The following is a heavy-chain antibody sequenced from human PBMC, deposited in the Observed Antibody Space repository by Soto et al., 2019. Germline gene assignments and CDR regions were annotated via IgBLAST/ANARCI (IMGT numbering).Heavy chain of an antibody. V-gene: IGHV3-23*01. D-gene: IGHD3-22*01. CDR1: GFTFSSYA. J-gene: IGHJ6*02. CDR2: ISGSGGST. Sequence: GGSLRLSCAASGFTFSSYAMSWVRQAPGKGLEWVSAISGSGGSTYYADSVKGRFTISRDNSKNTLYLQMNSLRAEDTAVYYCAKGLTMIVVVTHFVSGGESYGMDVWGQGTTVTVSS. CDR3: AKGLTMIVVVTHFVSGGESYGMDV.